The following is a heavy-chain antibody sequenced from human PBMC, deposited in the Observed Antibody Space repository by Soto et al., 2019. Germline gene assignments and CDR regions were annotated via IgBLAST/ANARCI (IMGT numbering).Heavy chain of an antibody. Sequence: SQTLSLTCDISGDSVSSKNAAWNWIRQSPSRGLEWLGRTYYRSKWHSGYAGSVRSRVSISPDTSKNRFSLQLNSVTPDDTAVYFCPRRGPDYYIDHWGQGTLVTVSS. CDR3: PRRGPDYYIDH. CDR2: TYYRSKWHS. CDR1: GDSVSSKNAA. D-gene: IGHD5-12*01. J-gene: IGHJ4*02. V-gene: IGHV6-1*01.